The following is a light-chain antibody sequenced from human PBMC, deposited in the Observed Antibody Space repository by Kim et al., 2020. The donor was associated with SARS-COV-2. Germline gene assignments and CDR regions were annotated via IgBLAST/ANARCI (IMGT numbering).Light chain of an antibody. Sequence: QSALTQPRSVSGSPGQSATISCTGTSSDVGGYNYVSWYQQHPGKAPKLMIYDVSKRPSGVPDRFSGSKSGNTASLTISGLQAEDEADYYCCSYAGSYTVFGRGPRLTVL. CDR1: SSDVGGYNY. CDR3: CSYAGSYTV. J-gene: IGLJ2*01. CDR2: DVS. V-gene: IGLV2-11*01.